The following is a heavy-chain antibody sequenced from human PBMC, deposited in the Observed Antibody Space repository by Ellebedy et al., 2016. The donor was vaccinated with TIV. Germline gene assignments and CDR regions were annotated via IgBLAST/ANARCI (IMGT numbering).Heavy chain of an antibody. D-gene: IGHD6-19*01. Sequence: ASVTVSCKASGYTFTGHYMHWVRQAPGQGLEWMGWINPNSGGTNYAQKFQGRVTMTRDTSISTAYMELSRLRSGDTALYYCARGASSGWYGMDVWGQGTTVTVSS. J-gene: IGHJ6*02. V-gene: IGHV1-2*02. CDR3: ARGASSGWYGMDV. CDR1: GYTFTGHY. CDR2: INPNSGGT.